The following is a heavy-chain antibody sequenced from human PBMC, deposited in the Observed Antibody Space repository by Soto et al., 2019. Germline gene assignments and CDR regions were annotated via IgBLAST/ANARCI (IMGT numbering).Heavy chain of an antibody. V-gene: IGHV1-46*01. Sequence: GASVKVSCKASGYTFTSYYMHWVRQAPGQGLEWMGIINPSGGSTSYAQKFQGRVTMTRDTSTSTVYMELSSLRSEDTAVYYCARGPVAATYYYGMDVWGQGTTVTAP. D-gene: IGHD6-19*01. CDR1: GYTFTSYY. CDR3: ARGPVAATYYYGMDV. J-gene: IGHJ6*02. CDR2: INPSGGST.